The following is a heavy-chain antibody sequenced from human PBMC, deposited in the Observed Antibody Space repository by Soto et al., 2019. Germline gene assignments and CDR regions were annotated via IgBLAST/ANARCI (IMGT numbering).Heavy chain of an antibody. V-gene: IGHV4-59*01. D-gene: IGHD1-26*01. CDR1: GGSISSYY. Sequence: QVQLQESGPGLVKPSETLSLTCTVSGGSISSYYWSWIRQPPGKGLEWIGYIYYSGCTNYNPSLKSRVTISVDTSKNQFSLKLSSVTAADTAVYYCARVVGDDAFDIWGQGTMVTVSS. CDR2: IYYSGCT. CDR3: ARVVGDDAFDI. J-gene: IGHJ3*02.